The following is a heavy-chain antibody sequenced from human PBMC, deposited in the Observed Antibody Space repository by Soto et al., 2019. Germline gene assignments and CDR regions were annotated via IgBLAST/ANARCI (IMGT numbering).Heavy chain of an antibody. CDR1: GFTFSSYG. Sequence: QVQLVESGGGVVQPGRSLRLSCAAAGFTFSSYGMHWVRQAPGKGLEWVAVISYDGSNKYYADSVKGRFTISRDNSKNTLYLQMNSLGGEDTAVYYCAKLSDSSGLFAYWGKGTLVTVSS. CDR3: AKLSDSSGLFAY. CDR2: ISYDGSNK. J-gene: IGHJ4*02. V-gene: IGHV3-30*18. D-gene: IGHD3-22*01.